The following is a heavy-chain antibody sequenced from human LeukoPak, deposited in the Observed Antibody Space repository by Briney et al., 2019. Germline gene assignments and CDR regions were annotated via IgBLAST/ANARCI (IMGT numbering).Heavy chain of an antibody. CDR3: ARVADIVFDY. CDR1: GYSISSGYY. CDR2: IYHSGST. J-gene: IGHJ4*02. V-gene: IGHV4-38-2*02. Sequence: SETLSLTCTVSGYSISSGYYRGWIRQPPGKGLEWIRSIYHSGSTYYNPSLKSRVTISVDTSKNQFSLKLSSVTAADTAVYYCARVADIVFDYWGQGTLVTVSS. D-gene: IGHD3-16*02.